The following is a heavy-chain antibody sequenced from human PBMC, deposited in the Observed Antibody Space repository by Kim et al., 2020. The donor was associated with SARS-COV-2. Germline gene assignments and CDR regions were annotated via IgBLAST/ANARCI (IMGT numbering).Heavy chain of an antibody. CDR1: GFTFSSYS. V-gene: IGHV3-21*01. Sequence: GGSLRLSCAASGFTFSSYSMNWVRQAPGKGLEWVSSISSSSSYIYYADSVKGRFTISRDNAKNSLYLQMNSLRAEDTAVYYCARDPWNTAMANPRGWFDPWGQGTLVTVSS. D-gene: IGHD5-18*01. CDR2: ISSSSSYI. J-gene: IGHJ5*02. CDR3: ARDPWNTAMANPRGWFDP.